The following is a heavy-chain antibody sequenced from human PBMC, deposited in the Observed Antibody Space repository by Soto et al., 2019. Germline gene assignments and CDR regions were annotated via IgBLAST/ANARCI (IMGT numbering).Heavy chain of an antibody. V-gene: IGHV1-18*01. D-gene: IGHD4-17*01. CDR1: GYTFTSYG. CDR2: ISAYNGNT. CDR3: AFGGDYGDQSYYYYMDV. Sequence: QVQLVQSGAEVKKPGASVKVSCKASGYTFTSYGISWVRQAPGQGLEWMGWISAYNGNTNYAQKLQGRVTMTSDTSTSTAYMELRSLRSDDTAVYYCAFGGDYGDQSYYYYMDVWGKGTTVTVSS. J-gene: IGHJ6*03.